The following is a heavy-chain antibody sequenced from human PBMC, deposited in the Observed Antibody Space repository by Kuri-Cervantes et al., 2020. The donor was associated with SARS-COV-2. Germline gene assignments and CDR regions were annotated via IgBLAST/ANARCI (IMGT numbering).Heavy chain of an antibody. CDR1: GFTFKSYT. J-gene: IGHJ4*02. V-gene: IGHV3-21*01. CDR3: ASPSGPYQLLPFDY. Sequence: GESLKISCGASGFTFKSYTMNWVRQAPGKALQWISSMTGSGGYIYYADSARGRFTISRDDAKNSLYLQMNSLRAEDTAVYYCASPSGPYQLLPFDYWGQGTLVTVSS. D-gene: IGHD2-2*01. CDR2: MTGSGGYI.